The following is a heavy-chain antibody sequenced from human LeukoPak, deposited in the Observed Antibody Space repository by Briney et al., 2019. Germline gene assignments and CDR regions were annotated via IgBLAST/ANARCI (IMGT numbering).Heavy chain of an antibody. CDR2: IGIAGDT. J-gene: IGHJ4*02. Sequence: PGGSLRLSCAASGFTFSTYDMHWVRQATGKGLEWVSAIGIAGDTYYLGSVKGRFTISRENAKKSLYLQMSSLRAEDTAVYYCARVDYYDSSGFYYFDYWGQGTLVTVSS. D-gene: IGHD3-22*01. CDR3: ARVDYYDSSGFYYFDY. V-gene: IGHV3-13*01. CDR1: GFTFSTYD.